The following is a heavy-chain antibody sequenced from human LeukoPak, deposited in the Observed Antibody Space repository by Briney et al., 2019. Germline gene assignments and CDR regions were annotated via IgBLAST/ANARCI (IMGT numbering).Heavy chain of an antibody. CDR3: ASALYCGGDCYSGRYFFDY. V-gene: IGHV1-46*01. D-gene: IGHD2-21*02. CDR1: GYAFTSYY. J-gene: IGHJ4*02. CDR2: TNPSGGTT. Sequence: ASVKVSCKASGYAFTSYYMHWVRQAPGQRLEGMGITNPSGGTTSYAQKFQGRVTMTRDTSTSTVYMELSSLRFEDTAVYYCASALYCGGDCYSGRYFFDYWGQGTLVTVSS.